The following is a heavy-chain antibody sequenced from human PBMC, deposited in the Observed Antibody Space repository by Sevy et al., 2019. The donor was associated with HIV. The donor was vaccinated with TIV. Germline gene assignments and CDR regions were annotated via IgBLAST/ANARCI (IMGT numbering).Heavy chain of an antibody. D-gene: IGHD3-22*01. CDR1: GFTFSSYA. V-gene: IGHV3-30*04. Sequence: GGSLRLSCAASGFTFSSYAMHWVRQAPGKGLEWVAVISYDGSNKYYADSVRGRFTISRDNSKNTLYLQMNSLRAEDTAGYYCASEVHYYDSSGYYYVDYWGQGTLVTVSS. CDR3: ASEVHYYDSSGYYYVDY. J-gene: IGHJ4*02. CDR2: ISYDGSNK.